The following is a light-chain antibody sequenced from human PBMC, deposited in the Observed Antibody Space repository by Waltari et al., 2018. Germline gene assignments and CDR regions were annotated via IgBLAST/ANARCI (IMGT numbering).Light chain of an antibody. CDR2: DAS. Sequence: EIVLTQSPATLSLSPGDRATLSSRASQSVSSYLAWYQQKPGQAPRLLIYDASNRATGIPARFSGSGSGTDFTLTISSLEPEDFAVYYCQQRSNWPPKITFGQGTRLEIK. J-gene: IGKJ5*01. CDR3: QQRSNWPPKIT. CDR1: QSVSSY. V-gene: IGKV3-11*01.